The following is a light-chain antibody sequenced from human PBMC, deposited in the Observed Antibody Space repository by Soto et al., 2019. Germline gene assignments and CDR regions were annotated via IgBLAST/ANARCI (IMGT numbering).Light chain of an antibody. V-gene: IGKV1-5*01. CDR3: QQYRT. CDR1: QIISSW. Sequence: IQLTQAPSSLYASVGDRVTITCRASQIISSWLAWYQQKPGKAPKLLIYDASSLETGVTSRFSGSGFGTEFTLPISRLQPEDFATYYCQQYRTFGQGTKVDIK. J-gene: IGKJ1*01. CDR2: DAS.